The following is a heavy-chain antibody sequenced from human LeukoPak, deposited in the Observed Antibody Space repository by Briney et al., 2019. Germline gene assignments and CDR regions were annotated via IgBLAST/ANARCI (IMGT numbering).Heavy chain of an antibody. J-gene: IGHJ1*01. D-gene: IGHD3-22*01. CDR1: GFTFNNYI. CDR3: ARRNEYDSGAGEVQY. V-gene: IGHV3-21*01. CDR2: ISSSSDYI. Sequence: GGSLRLSCAASGFTFNNYIMNWVRQAPGKGLEWVSSISSSSDYIYYADSVKGRFTISRDNAKNSLYLQMNSLRAEDMAVYYCARRNEYDSGAGEVQYWGQGTLVTVSS.